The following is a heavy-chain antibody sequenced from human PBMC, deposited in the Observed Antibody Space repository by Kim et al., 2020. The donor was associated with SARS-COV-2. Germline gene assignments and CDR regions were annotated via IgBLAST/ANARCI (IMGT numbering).Heavy chain of an antibody. CDR2: IRGGGTGI. Sequence: GGSLRLSCATSGFTVTDYWMHWVRQAPGKGLVWVSRIRGGGTGISYADSVKGRFTISRDNVNNTLYLQMNNLRAEDTALYYCTSDPVLYGLDVWGQGTPVTVSS. CDR3: TSDPVLYGLDV. V-gene: IGHV3-74*01. CDR1: GFTVTDYW. J-gene: IGHJ6*02.